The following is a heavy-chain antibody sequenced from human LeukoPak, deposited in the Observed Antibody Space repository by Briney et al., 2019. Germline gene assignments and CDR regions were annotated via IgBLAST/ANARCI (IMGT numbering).Heavy chain of an antibody. J-gene: IGHJ4*02. CDR3: ARHGTMVRALPDY. D-gene: IGHD3-10*01. CDR2: IYYSGST. Sequence: PSETLSLTCTVSGGSISSSSYYWGWIRQPPGKGLEWIGSIYYSGSTYYNPSLKSRVTISVDTSKNQFSLKLSSVTAADTAVYYCARHGTMVRALPDYWGQGTLVTVSS. V-gene: IGHV4-39*01. CDR1: GGSISSSSYY.